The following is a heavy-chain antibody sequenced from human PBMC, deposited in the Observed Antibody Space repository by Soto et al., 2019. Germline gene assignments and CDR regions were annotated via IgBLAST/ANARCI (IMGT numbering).Heavy chain of an antibody. V-gene: IGHV1-8*01. CDR2: MNPNSGNT. J-gene: IGHJ4*02. D-gene: IGHD2-2*02. Sequence: QVQLVQSGAEVKKPGASVRVSCKASGYTFTSYDINWVRQATGQGLEWMGWMNPNSGNTGYAQKFQGRVTMTRNTPMSTACRELSSGRSEDTAVYCCAGEGAIRGDDYWGQGTLVTVSS. CDR1: GYTFTSYD. CDR3: AGEGAIRGDDY.